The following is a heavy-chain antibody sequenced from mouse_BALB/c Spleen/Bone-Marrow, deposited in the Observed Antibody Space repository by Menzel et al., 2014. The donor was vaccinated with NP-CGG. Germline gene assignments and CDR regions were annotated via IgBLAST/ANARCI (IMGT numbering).Heavy chain of an antibody. CDR2: INPYNDYT. J-gene: IGHJ4*01. CDR3: ARRYRYDGLGNYAMDY. V-gene: IGHV1S45*01. Sequence: EVKLVESGAEPVRPGASVKISCKAFGYTFTNHHINWVKQRPGQGLDWIGYINPYNDYTSYNQKFKGKATLTVDKSSSTAYMELSSLTSEDSAVYYCARRYRYDGLGNYAMDYWGQGTSVAVSS. CDR1: GYTFTNHH. D-gene: IGHD2-14*01.